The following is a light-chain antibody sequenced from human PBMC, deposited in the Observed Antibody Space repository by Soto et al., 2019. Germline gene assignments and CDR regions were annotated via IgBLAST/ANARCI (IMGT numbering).Light chain of an antibody. J-gene: IGKJ1*01. CDR2: DAS. CDR3: HQYNSYPWT. Sequence: DIQITQSPSTLSASVVGRVSITGRASQSIGSWLAWYQQNPGKAPKLLIYDASSLESGVPSRFSGSGSGTEFTLTITSLQPDDFATYFCHQYNSYPWTSGQGTKV. CDR1: QSIGSW. V-gene: IGKV1-5*01.